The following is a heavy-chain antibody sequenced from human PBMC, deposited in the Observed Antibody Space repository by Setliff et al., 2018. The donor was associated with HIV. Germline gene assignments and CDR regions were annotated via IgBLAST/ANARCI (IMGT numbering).Heavy chain of an antibody. J-gene: IGHJ4*02. CDR1: GYTFTGYY. CDR3: ARDSGAAGISGFDY. V-gene: IGHV1-2*04. Sequence: ASVKVSCKASGYTFTGYYTHWVRQAPGQGLEWMGWINPNSGGTNYAQKFQGWVTMTRDTSISTAYMELSRLRSDDTAVYYCARDSGAAGISGFDYWGQGTLVTVSS. D-gene: IGHD6-13*01. CDR2: INPNSGGT.